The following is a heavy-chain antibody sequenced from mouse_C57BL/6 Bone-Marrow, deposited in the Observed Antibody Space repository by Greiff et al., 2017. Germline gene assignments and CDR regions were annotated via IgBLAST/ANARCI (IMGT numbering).Heavy chain of an antibody. CDR2: ISNGGGST. CDR1: GFTFSDYY. V-gene: IGHV5-12*01. CDR3: ARLYYGSSYDYFDY. D-gene: IGHD1-1*01. Sequence: EVMLVESGGGLVQPGGSLKLSCAASGFTFSDYYMYWVRQTPEKRLEWVAYISNGGGSTYYPDTVKGRFTISRDNAKNTLYLQMSRLKSEDTAMYYCARLYYGSSYDYFDYWGQGTTLTVSS. J-gene: IGHJ2*01.